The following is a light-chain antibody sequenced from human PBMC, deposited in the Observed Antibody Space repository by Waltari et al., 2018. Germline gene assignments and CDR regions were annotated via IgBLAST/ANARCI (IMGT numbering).Light chain of an antibody. Sequence: DIQMTQSPSSLSASVGDRVTITCRASQSISSYLNWYQQKPGRAPKLLIFAASSLQSVVPSRFSGSGSGTDFTLTISSLQPEDFATYHCQQSYSAPEYTFGQGTKLEIK. CDR1: QSISSY. V-gene: IGKV1-39*01. CDR3: QQSYSAPEYT. J-gene: IGKJ2*01. CDR2: AAS.